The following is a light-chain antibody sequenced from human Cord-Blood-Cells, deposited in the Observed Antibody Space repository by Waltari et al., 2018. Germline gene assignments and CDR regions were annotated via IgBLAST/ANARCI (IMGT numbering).Light chain of an antibody. CDR3: QQYYSTPWT. V-gene: IGKV4-1*01. CDR2: WAS. CDR1: QSVLYSSNNKNY. Sequence: DIVMTQSQDSLAVSLGERATIHCKSSQSVLYSSNNKNYLAWYQQKPGPPPKLLIYWASTRESGVPDRFSGSGSGTDFTLTISSLQAEDVAVYYCQQYYSTPWTFGQGTKVEIK. J-gene: IGKJ1*01.